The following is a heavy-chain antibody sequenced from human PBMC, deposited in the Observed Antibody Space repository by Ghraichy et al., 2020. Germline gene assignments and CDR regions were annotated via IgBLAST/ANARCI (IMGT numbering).Heavy chain of an antibody. Sequence: SVKVSCKASGGTFSSYAISWVRQAPGQGLEWMGGIIPIFGTANYAQKFQGRVTITADESTSTAYMELSSLRSEDTAVYYCARDLGSPYGDYAVPTENQSRFDPWGQGTLVPASS. V-gene: IGHV1-69*13. D-gene: IGHD4-17*01. J-gene: IGHJ5*02. CDR2: IIPIFGTA. CDR3: ARDLGSPYGDYAVPTENQSRFDP. CDR1: GGTFSSYA.